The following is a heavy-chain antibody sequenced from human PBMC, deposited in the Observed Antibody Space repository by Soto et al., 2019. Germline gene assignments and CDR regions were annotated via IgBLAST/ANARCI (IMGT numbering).Heavy chain of an antibody. CDR3: ARHIYGDYRTNWFDP. V-gene: IGHV4-59*08. Sequence: SETLSLTCTVSGGSISSYYWSWIRQPPGKGLEWIGYIYYSGSTSYNPSLKSRVTISVDTSKNQFSLKLSSVTAADTAVYYCARHIYGDYRTNWFDPWGQGTLVTVSS. J-gene: IGHJ5*02. CDR1: GGSISSYY. D-gene: IGHD4-17*01. CDR2: IYYSGST.